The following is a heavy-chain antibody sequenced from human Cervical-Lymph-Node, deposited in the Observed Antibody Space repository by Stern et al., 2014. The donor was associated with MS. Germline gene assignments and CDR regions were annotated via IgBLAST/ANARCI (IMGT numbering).Heavy chain of an antibody. V-gene: IGHV1-18*01. J-gene: IGHJ6*02. CDR2: ISAYNGNT. CDR1: GYTFTSYG. Sequence: QVQLVQSGAEVKKPGASVKVSCKASGYTFTSYGISWVRQAPGQGLEWMGWISAYNGNTNYAQKLQGRVTMTTDTSTSTAYMELRSLRSDDTAVYYCARVMYSSSWYYDYYYGMDVWGQGTTVTVSS. CDR3: ARVMYSSSWYYDYYYGMDV. D-gene: IGHD6-13*01.